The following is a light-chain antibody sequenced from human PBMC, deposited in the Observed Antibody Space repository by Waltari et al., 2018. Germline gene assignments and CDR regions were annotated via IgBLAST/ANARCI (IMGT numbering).Light chain of an antibody. CDR2: EVN. CDR3: SSYTTIASYV. CDR1: SSDVGAYEY. V-gene: IGLV2-14*01. J-gene: IGLJ1*01. Sequence: QSALTQPASVSASPGQSITISCTGTSSDVGAYEYLSWYQQHPGKVPKLIIYEVNNRPSGVSDRVSVSKFDNTASLPISGLQPEDEADYYCSSYTTIASYVFGTGTKVTVL.